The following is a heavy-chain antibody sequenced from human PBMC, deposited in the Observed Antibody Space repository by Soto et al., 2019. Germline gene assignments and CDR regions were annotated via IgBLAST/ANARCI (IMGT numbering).Heavy chain of an antibody. CDR2: IIPILGIA. CDR3: ARLPTYDYGGNAYDY. CDR1: GGTFSSYT. Sequence: QVQLVQSGAEVKKPGSSVKVSCKASGGTFSSYTISWVRQAPGQGLEWMGRIIPILGIANYAQKFQGRVTITADKSTSTAYMELSSLRSEDTAVYYCARLPTYDYGGNAYDYWGQGTLVTXSS. D-gene: IGHD4-17*01. J-gene: IGHJ4*02. V-gene: IGHV1-69*02.